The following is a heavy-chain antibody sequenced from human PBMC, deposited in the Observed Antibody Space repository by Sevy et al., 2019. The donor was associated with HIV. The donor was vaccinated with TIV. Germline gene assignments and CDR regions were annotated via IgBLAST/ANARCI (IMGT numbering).Heavy chain of an antibody. D-gene: IGHD2-8*02. V-gene: IGHV3-53*01. CDR3: ARDHGGVQDWYFDL. CDR1: GFTVSNNY. Sequence: GGSLRLSCAASGFTVSNNYMSWVRQAPGKGLEWVSVIYTGGSTYYVDSVEGRFTMSRDDSKNTVYLEMNNLSAEDTVIYYCARDHGGVQDWYFDLWGRGTLVTVSS. J-gene: IGHJ2*01. CDR2: IYTGGST.